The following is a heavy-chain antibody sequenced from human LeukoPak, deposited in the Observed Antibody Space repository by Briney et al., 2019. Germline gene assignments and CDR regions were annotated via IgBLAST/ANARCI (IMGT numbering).Heavy chain of an antibody. Sequence: GGSPRLSCAASGFTVDSNYLSWVRQAPGKGLEWVSTIYTGGNTYYAASVKGRFTISRDFSKNTVFLHMNSLRAEDTAMYYCARGDDSGYYDYFDYWGQGALVTVSS. D-gene: IGHD3-22*01. J-gene: IGHJ4*02. V-gene: IGHV3-53*01. CDR1: GFTVDSNY. CDR3: ARGDDSGYYDYFDY. CDR2: IYTGGNT.